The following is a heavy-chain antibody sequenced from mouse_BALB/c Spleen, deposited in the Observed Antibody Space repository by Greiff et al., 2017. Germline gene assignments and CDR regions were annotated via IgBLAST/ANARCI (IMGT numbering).Heavy chain of an antibody. Sequence: VQLVESGPGLVQPSQSLSITCTVSGFSLTSYGVHWVRQSPGKGLEWLGVIWSGGSTDYNAAFISRLSISKDNSKSQVFFKMNSLQANDTAIYYCASYDGFYYYAMDYWGQGTSVTVSS. CDR1: GFSLTSYG. V-gene: IGHV2-2*02. CDR2: IWSGGST. CDR3: ASYDGFYYYAMDY. J-gene: IGHJ4*01. D-gene: IGHD2-3*01.